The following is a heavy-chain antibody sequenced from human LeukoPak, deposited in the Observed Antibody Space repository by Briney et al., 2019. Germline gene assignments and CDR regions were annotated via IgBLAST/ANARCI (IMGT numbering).Heavy chain of an antibody. CDR2: ISSSGST. CDR1: GDSISSGDYY. V-gene: IGHV4-61*02. J-gene: IGHJ4*02. Sequence: SETLSLTCTVSGDSISSGDYYWSWIRQPAGKGLEWIGRISSSGSTNYNPSLKSRVTISVKTSKNQFSLKLSSVTAADTAVYYCASLMYYDILTGFSRYYFDYWGQGTLVTVSS. D-gene: IGHD3-9*01. CDR3: ASLMYYDILTGFSRYYFDY.